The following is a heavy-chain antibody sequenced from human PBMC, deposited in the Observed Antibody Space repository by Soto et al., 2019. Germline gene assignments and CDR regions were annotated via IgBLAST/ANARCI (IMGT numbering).Heavy chain of an antibody. V-gene: IGHV3-9*01. CDR3: AKDTGRGLVMRDWFDP. CDR1: GFTFDDYA. D-gene: IGHD2-21*01. CDR2: ISWNSGSI. J-gene: IGHJ5*02. Sequence: EVQLVESGGGLVQPGRSLRLSYAASGFTFDDYAMHWVRQAPGKGLEWVSGISWNSGSIGYADSVKGRFTISRDNAKNSLYLQMNSLRAEDTALYYCAKDTGRGLVMRDWFDPWGQGTLVTVSS.